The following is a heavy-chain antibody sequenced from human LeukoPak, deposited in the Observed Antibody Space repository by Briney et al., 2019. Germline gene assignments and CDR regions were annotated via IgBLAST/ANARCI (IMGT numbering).Heavy chain of an antibody. CDR2: IYYSGST. J-gene: IGHJ4*02. D-gene: IGHD7-27*01. Sequence: SETLSLTCSVSDGSISSYYWSWIRQPPGRGLEWIGYIYYSGSTNYSPSLKSRVAVSVDMSKNQFSLKLSSVTAADTAVYYCARGGGWGSFDYWGQGTLVTVSS. CDR3: ARGGGWGSFDY. V-gene: IGHV4-59*01. CDR1: DGSISSYY.